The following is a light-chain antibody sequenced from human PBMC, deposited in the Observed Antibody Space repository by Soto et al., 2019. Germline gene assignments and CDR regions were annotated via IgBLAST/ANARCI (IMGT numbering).Light chain of an antibody. CDR2: GAS. J-gene: IGKJ2*01. V-gene: IGKV3-15*01. CDR3: QQSNNWPYT. CDR1: QSVSDN. Sequence: EIVMTQSPATLSVSPGERVTLSCRASQSVSDNLAWYQQKPGQAPRLLIYGASTRATTTPARFSGSGSGTAFTLPISKLQSEDFAVYFCQQSNNWPYTFGQGTKLDIK.